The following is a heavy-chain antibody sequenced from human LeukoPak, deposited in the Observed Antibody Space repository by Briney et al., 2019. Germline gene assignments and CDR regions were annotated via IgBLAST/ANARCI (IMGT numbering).Heavy chain of an antibody. V-gene: IGHV4-39*01. CDR2: IYYSGST. D-gene: IGHD3/OR15-3a*01. J-gene: IGHJ5*02. Sequence: PSETLSLTCTVSGGSISSSSYYWGWIRQPPGKGLEWIGSIYYSGSTYYNPSLKSRVTISVDTSKNQFSLKLSSVTAADTAVYYCARLVDSRMHVRALFDPWGQGTLVTVSS. CDR3: ARLVDSRMHVRALFDP. CDR1: GGSISSSSYY.